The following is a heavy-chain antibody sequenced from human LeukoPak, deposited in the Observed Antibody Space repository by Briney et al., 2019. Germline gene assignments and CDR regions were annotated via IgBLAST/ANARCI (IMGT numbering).Heavy chain of an antibody. J-gene: IGHJ4*02. CDR1: GFTFNGYG. D-gene: IGHD3-3*01. CDR2: ISYGGDNK. CDR3: ARDFEAHDLRPIGY. V-gene: IGHV3-30*06. Sequence: PGGSLRLSCAASGFTFNGYGMHWVRQAPGKGLEWVAVISYGGDNKYYADSVKGRFTISRDNSKNTLYLQMNSLRAEDTAVYYCARDFEAHDLRPIGYWGQGTLVTVSS.